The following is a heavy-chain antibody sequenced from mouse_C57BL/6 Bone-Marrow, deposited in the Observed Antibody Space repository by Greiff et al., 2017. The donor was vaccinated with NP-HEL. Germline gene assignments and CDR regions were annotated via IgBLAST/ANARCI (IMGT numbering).Heavy chain of an antibody. V-gene: IGHV1-55*01. D-gene: IGHD1-1*01. CDR1: GYTFTSYW. CDR3: ASYYGSSYDYYAMDD. J-gene: IGHJ4*01. CDR2: IYPGSGST. Sequence: QVQLQQPGAELVKPGASVQMSCKASGYTFTSYWITWVKQRPGQGLEWIGDIYPGSGSTNYNEKFKSKATLTVDTSSSTAYMQLSSLTSEDSAVYYCASYYGSSYDYYAMDDWGQGTSVTVAS.